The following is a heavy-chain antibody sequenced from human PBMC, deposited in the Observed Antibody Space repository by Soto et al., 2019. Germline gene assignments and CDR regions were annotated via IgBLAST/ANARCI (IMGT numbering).Heavy chain of an antibody. CDR1: GFTFSHYA. V-gene: IGHV3-30*18. J-gene: IGHJ4*02. CDR3: AHDGGPNFDD. CDR2: MSYDGSNE. Sequence: QVQLVESGGGVVQPGRSLRLSCAASGFTFSHYAMHWVRQAPGKGLEWVALMSYDGSNEYYADSVKGRFTISRDNSKNPREPQVNRLGAEDKAVYYCAHDGGPNFDDWGQGTLVTVSS. D-gene: IGHD3-10*01.